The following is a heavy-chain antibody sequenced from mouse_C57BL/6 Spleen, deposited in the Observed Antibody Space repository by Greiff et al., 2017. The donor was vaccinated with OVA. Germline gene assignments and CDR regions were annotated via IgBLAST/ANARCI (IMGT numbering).Heavy chain of an antibody. Sequence: VQGVESGPGLVAPPPALSFPCPVSGFSLPGYGVHWVRQPPGKGLGWLVVIWSDGSTTYNSALKSRLSISKDNSKSQVFLKMNSLQTDDTAMYYCARHIGAMDYWGQGTSVTVSS. CDR1: GFSLPGYG. V-gene: IGHV2-6-1*01. CDR3: ARHIGAMDY. CDR2: IWSDGST. D-gene: IGHD3-1*01. J-gene: IGHJ4*01.